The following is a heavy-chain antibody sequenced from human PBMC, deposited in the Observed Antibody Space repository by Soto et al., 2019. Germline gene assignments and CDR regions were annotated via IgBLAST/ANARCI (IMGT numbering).Heavy chain of an antibody. CDR3: MRIDTSLLSIDS. CDR2: IYYSGST. D-gene: IGHD5-18*01. Sequence: PSETLSLTCTVSGDSVRSGNYYWSWIRQPPGKGLEWIGYIYYSGSTNYNPSLKSRVTISVDTPKNQFSLKLTSVTAADTAVYYCMRIDTSLLSIDSWGQGALVTVSS. J-gene: IGHJ4*02. CDR1: GDSVRSGNYY. V-gene: IGHV4-61*01.